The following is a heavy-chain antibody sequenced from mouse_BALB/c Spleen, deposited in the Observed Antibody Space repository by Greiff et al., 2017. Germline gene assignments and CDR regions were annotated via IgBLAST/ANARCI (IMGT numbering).Heavy chain of an antibody. D-gene: IGHD2-14*01. Sequence: EVMLVESGGGLVQPGGSLRLSCATSGFTFTDYYMSWVRQPPGKALEWLGFIRNKANGYTTEYSASVKGRFTISRDNSQSILYLQMNTLRAEDSATYYCARDIYRYDSYAMDYWGQGTSVTVSS. CDR3: ARDIYRYDSYAMDY. V-gene: IGHV7-3*02. CDR1: GFTFTDYY. CDR2: IRNKANGYTT. J-gene: IGHJ4*01.